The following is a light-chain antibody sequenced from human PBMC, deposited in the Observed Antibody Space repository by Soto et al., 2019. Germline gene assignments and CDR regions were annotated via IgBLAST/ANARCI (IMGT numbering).Light chain of an antibody. Sequence: EMVMTQSPATLSVSPGERATLSCRASQSVSTNLAWYQHKPGQPPRLLFYGASTRATGIPARFSGSASGTEVTLTIGSLQSEDFAVYYCQQYYNWPPMYTFGQGTKLEIK. V-gene: IGKV3-15*01. CDR3: QQYYNWPPMYT. J-gene: IGKJ2*01. CDR2: GAS. CDR1: QSVSTN.